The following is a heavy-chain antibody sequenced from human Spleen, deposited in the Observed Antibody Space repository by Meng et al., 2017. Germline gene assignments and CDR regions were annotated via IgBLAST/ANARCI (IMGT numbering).Heavy chain of an antibody. CDR2: INHSGST. CDR3: AKDMTTVVTVRPDY. D-gene: IGHD4-23*01. V-gene: IGHV4-34*09. Sequence: LRLSCVVSGGSFSDYYWSWIRQPPGKGLEWIGEINHSGSTNYNPSLESRATISVDTSKNQFSLKLSSVTAADTAVYYCAKDMTTVVTVRPDYWGQGTLVTVSS. J-gene: IGHJ4*02. CDR1: GGSFSDYY.